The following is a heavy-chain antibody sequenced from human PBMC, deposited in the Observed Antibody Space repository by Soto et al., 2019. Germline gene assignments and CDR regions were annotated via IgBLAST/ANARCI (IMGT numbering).Heavy chain of an antibody. CDR2: IFHSGVT. CDR3: ARLLGGADAYNYLDY. Sequence: PSETLSLTCAVSGVSIRSHYWSWIRQPPGKRLEWVGYIFHSGVTNYNPSLQSRITMSVDMSNNQFSLNLSSVTAADTAVYYCARLLGGADAYNYLDYWGKGTLVTVSS. D-gene: IGHD1-1*01. V-gene: IGHV4-59*11. CDR1: GVSIRSHY. J-gene: IGHJ4*02.